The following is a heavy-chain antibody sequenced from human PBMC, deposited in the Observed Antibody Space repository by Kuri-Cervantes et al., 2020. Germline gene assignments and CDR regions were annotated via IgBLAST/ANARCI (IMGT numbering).Heavy chain of an antibody. CDR1: GGSISSYY. V-gene: IGHV4-59*01. CDR2: IYYSGST. CDR3: ARRGGFDWLLNYYYYGMDV. J-gene: IGHJ6*02. Sequence: SETLSLTCTVSGGSISSYYWSWIRQPPGKGLEWIGYIYYSGSTNYNPSLKSRVTISVDTSKNQFSLKLSSVTAADTAVYYCARRGGFDWLLNYYYYGMDVWGQGTTVTVSS. D-gene: IGHD3-9*01.